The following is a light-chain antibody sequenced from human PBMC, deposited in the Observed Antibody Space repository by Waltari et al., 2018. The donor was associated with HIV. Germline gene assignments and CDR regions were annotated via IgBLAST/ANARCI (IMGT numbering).Light chain of an antibody. CDR2: SNN. Sequence: QSVLTQPPSASGTPGQRVTISCSGSSSNIGSNTVNWYQQFPGTAPKLLIYSNNQRPSGVPDRFSGSKSGTSASLAISGIQSEEEADYYCAAWDDSLNGHVVFGGGTKLTVL. V-gene: IGLV1-44*01. CDR1: SSNIGSNT. J-gene: IGLJ2*01. CDR3: AAWDDSLNGHVV.